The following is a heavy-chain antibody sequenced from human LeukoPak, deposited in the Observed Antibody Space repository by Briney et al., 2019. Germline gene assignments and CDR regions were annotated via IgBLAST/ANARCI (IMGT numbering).Heavy chain of an antibody. CDR1: GFTFSSYS. CDR3: ASRWYKDAFDI. Sequence: GGSLRLSCAAPGFTFSSYSMNWVRQAPGKGLEWVSSISSSSSYIYYADSVKGRFTISRDNAENSLCLQMNSLRAEDTAVYYCASRWYKDAFDIWGQGTMVTVSS. V-gene: IGHV3-21*01. CDR2: ISSSSSYI. D-gene: IGHD4-23*01. J-gene: IGHJ3*02.